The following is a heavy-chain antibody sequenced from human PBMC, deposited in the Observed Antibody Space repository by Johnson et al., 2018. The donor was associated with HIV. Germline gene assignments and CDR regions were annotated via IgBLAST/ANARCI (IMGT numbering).Heavy chain of an antibody. Sequence: QLVESGGVVVQPGGSLRLSCAASGFIFSDYGMQWVRQAPGKGLEWVAFIRFDGTTKYYVDSVNGRFTISRDNSNNTLFLHMSSVRAEDTAVYYCTKAQRDYRGASDIWGQGTRVTVSS. CDR3: TKAQRDYRGASDI. CDR2: IRFDGTTK. CDR1: GFIFSDYG. D-gene: IGHD4-11*01. V-gene: IGHV3-30*02. J-gene: IGHJ3*02.